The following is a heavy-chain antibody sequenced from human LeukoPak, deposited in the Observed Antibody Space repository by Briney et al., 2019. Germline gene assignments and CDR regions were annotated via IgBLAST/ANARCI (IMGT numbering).Heavy chain of an antibody. J-gene: IGHJ4*02. CDR1: GGTFSNYA. V-gene: IGHV1-69*13. D-gene: IGHD4-23*01. Sequence: SVKVSCKASGGTFSNYAINWVRQAPGQGLEWMGGIIPIFGKGNYAQKFQGRVTITADESTRTAYMELSSLRSEDTAVYYCARGWLAETTVVTPYNYWGRGTLVSVSS. CDR3: ARGWLAETTVVTPYNY. CDR2: IIPIFGKG.